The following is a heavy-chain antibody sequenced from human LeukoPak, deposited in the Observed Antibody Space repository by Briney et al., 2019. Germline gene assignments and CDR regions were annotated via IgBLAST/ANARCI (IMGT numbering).Heavy chain of an antibody. CDR1: GGSISSSSYY. CDR3: ARRGLGYGDHVSYFDY. J-gene: IGHJ4*02. D-gene: IGHD4-17*01. CDR2: IYYSGST. V-gene: IGHV4-39*07. Sequence: PSETLSLTCTVSGGSISSSSYYWGWIRQPPGKGLEWIGSIYYSGSTYYNPSLKSRVTISVDTSKSQFSLKLSSVTAADTAVYYCARRGLGYGDHVSYFDYWGQGTLVTVSS.